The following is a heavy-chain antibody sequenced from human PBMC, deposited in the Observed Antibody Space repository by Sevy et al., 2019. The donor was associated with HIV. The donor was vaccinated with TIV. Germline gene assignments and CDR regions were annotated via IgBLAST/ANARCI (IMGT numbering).Heavy chain of an antibody. D-gene: IGHD6-19*01. CDR2: IIPILGTG. CDR1: GGTFSSYG. J-gene: IGHJ4*02. CDR3: ARGGGNGWYYFDY. V-gene: IGHV1-69*13. Sequence: ASVKVSCKASGGTFSSYGISWVRQAPGQGLEWMGGIIPILGTGNYAQKFQGRVTITADESTKTAYMELNGPRSEDTAVYYCARGGGNGWYYFDYWGQETLVTVSS.